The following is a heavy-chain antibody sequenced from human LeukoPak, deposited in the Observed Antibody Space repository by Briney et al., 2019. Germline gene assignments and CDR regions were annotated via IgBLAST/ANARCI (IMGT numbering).Heavy chain of an antibody. Sequence: GRSLRLSCAASGFTFSSYAMHWVRQAPGKGLEWVAVISYDGSNKYYADSVKGRFTISRDNSKNTLYLQMNSLRAEDTAVYYCAREEGYYGRLDYWGQGTLVTVSS. J-gene: IGHJ4*02. CDR1: GFTFSSYA. V-gene: IGHV3-30*04. CDR3: AREEGYYGRLDY. CDR2: ISYDGSNK. D-gene: IGHD3-22*01.